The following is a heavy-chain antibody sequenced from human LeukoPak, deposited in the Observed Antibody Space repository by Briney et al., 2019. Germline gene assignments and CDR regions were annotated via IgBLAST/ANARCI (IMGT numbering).Heavy chain of an antibody. D-gene: IGHD3-10*01. Sequence: GGSLRLSCAASGFNVSYNYMSWVRQAPGKGLEWMGIIYPGDSDTRYSPSFQGQVTISADKSISTAYLQWSSLKASDTAMYYCASLLFGSGNDYWGQGTLVTVSS. V-gene: IGHV5-51*01. CDR2: IYPGDSDT. CDR1: GFNVSYNY. CDR3: ASLLFGSGNDY. J-gene: IGHJ4*02.